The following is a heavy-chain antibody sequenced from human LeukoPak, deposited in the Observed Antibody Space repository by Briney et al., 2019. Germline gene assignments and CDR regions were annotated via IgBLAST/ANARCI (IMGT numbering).Heavy chain of an antibody. CDR1: GFTVSSYH. CDR3: AKAIGYCSGGSCYSSQAWFDP. V-gene: IGHV3-53*01. Sequence: GGSLRLSCAASGFTVSSYHMSWVRQAPGKGLEWVSTIYSGGSIYYADSVKGRFTISRDNSKNTLYLQMNSLRAEDTAVYYCAKAIGYCSGGSCYSSQAWFDPWGQGTLVTVSS. CDR2: IYSGGSI. J-gene: IGHJ5*02. D-gene: IGHD2-15*01.